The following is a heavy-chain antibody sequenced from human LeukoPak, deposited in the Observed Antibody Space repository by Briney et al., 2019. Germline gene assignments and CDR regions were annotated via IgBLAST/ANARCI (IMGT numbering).Heavy chain of an antibody. CDR1: GYTFTSYG. CDR3: ARDPTTQTFDY. J-gene: IGHJ4*02. Sequence: GESLKISCKASGYTFTSYGISWVRQTPGQGLEWMGWISTYNGNTNYAQKLQGRVTMTTDTSTTTAYMELRSLTSDDTAVYYCARDPTTQTFDYWGQGTLVTVSS. CDR2: ISTYNGNT. V-gene: IGHV1-18*01. D-gene: IGHD4-11*01.